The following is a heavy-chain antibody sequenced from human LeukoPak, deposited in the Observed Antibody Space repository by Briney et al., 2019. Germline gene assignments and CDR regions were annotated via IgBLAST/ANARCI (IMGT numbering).Heavy chain of an antibody. CDR3: AREGRWLQMGDY. CDR1: GYTFTSYA. Sequence: ASVKVSCKASGYTFTSYAMHWVRQAPGQRLEWMGWINAGNGNTKYSQKSQGRVTITRDTSASTAYMELSSLRSEDTAVYYCAREGRWLQMGDYWGQGTLVTVSS. V-gene: IGHV1-3*01. CDR2: INAGNGNT. D-gene: IGHD5-24*01. J-gene: IGHJ4*02.